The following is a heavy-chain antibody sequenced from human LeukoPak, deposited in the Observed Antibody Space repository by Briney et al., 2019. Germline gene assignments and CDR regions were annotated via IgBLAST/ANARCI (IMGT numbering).Heavy chain of an antibody. CDR1: GFTFDDYA. J-gene: IGHJ4*02. V-gene: IGHV3-9*01. Sequence: PGRSLRLSCAASGFTFDDYAMHWVRQAPGKGLEWVSGISWNSGSIGYADSVKGRFTISRDNAKNSLYLQMNSLRAEDTALYYCAKVGFDSSGYYYRSAYYFDYWGQGTLVTVSS. D-gene: IGHD3-22*01. CDR3: AKVGFDSSGYYYRSAYYFDY. CDR2: ISWNSGSI.